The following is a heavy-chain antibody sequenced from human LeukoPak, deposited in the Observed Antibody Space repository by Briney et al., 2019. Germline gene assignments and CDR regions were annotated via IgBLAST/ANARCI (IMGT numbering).Heavy chain of an antibody. CDR2: IWYDGSNK. V-gene: IGHV3-33*06. D-gene: IGHD1-26*01. Sequence: GRSLRLSCAASGFTFSSYGMHWVRQAPGKGLEWVAVIWYDGSNKYYADSVKGRFTISRDNSKNTLYLQMNSLRAEDTAVYHRAKGASGSYYETYYYYMDVWGKGTTVTVSS. CDR1: GFTFSSYG. J-gene: IGHJ6*03. CDR3: AKGASGSYYETYYYYMDV.